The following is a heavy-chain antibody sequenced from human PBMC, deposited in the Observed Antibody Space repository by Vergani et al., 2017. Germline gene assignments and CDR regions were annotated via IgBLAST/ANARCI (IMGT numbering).Heavy chain of an antibody. D-gene: IGHD2-2*01. CDR1: GGSFSGYY. Sequence: QVQLQQWGAGLLKPSETLSLTCAVYGGSFSGYYWSWIRQPPGKGLEWIGEINHSGSTNYNPSLKSRVTISVDTSKNQVSLKLSSVTAADTAVYYFAGFWNSGIVVVPADRGKMDVWGKGTTVTVSS. CDR3: AGFWNSGIVVVPADRGKMDV. CDR2: INHSGST. V-gene: IGHV4-34*01. J-gene: IGHJ6*04.